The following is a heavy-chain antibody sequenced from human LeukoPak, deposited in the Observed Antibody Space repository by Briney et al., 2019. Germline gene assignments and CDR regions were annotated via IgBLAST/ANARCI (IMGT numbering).Heavy chain of an antibody. CDR1: GFTFSSYD. J-gene: IGHJ6*03. CDR3: AKRGGTESFYYYYYMGV. D-gene: IGHD2-15*01. Sequence: GGSLRLSCAASGFTFSSYDMTWVRQTPGKGLEWVALISRSGGTTYYADSVKGRFTISRDNSKNTLYLQMNSLRAEDTAEYYCAKRGGTESFYYYYYMGVWGKGTTVTVSS. CDR2: ISRSGGTT. V-gene: IGHV3-23*01.